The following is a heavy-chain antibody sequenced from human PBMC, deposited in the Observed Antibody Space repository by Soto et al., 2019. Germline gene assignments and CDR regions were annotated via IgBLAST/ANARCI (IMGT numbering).Heavy chain of an antibody. CDR2: IYSGGST. D-gene: IGHD3-22*01. J-gene: IGHJ2*01. CDR3: ASEVYDGSGGPGWFDL. CDR1: GFTVSSNY. Sequence: EVQLVESGGGLIQPGGSLRLSCAASGFTVSSNYMSWVRQAPGKGLEWVSVIYSGGSTYYADSVKGRFTISRDNSKNTLYLQMNSLRAEATAVYYCASEVYDGSGGPGWFDLWGSGTLVTVSS. V-gene: IGHV3-53*01.